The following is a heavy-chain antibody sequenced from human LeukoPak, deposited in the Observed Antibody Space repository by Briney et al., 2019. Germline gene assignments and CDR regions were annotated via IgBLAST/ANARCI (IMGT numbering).Heavy chain of an antibody. CDR3: ARIFWSGYYSVEYYFDY. J-gene: IGHJ4*02. CDR2: IYTSGST. CDR1: GGSISSYY. D-gene: IGHD3-3*01. V-gene: IGHV4-4*07. Sequence: SETLSLTCTVSGGSISSYYWSWIRQPAGKGLEWIGRIYTSGSTNYNPSLKSRVTMSVDTSKNQFSLKPSSVTAADTAVYYCARIFWSGYYSVEYYFDYWGQGTLVTVSS.